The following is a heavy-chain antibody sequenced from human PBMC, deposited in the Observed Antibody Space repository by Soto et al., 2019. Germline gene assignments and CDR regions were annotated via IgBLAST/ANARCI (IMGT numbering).Heavy chain of an antibody. CDR1: GDSIGRSGYY. CDR2: IYNTGST. D-gene: IGHD6-19*01. CDR3: ARGIPVSGSFDD. J-gene: IGHJ4*02. V-gene: IGHV4-31*03. Sequence: NLSLTCPVSGDSIGRSGYYWTWIRQHPGKGLEWIAYIYNTGSTYYNTSLKSRVGISVDTSKNQFSLKLSSVTAADTAVYDCARGIPVSGSFDDWGKGTLVTVS.